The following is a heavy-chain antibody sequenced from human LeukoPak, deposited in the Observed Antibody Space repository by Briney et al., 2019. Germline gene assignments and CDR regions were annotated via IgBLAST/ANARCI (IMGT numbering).Heavy chain of an antibody. Sequence: ASVKVSRKASGYTFTGYYMHWVRQAPGQGLEWMGWINPNSGGTNYAQKFQGRVTMTRDTSISTAYMELSRLRSDDTAVYYCARVTGYSYGYDGMDVWGQGTPVTVS. CDR1: GYTFTGYY. CDR3: ARVTGYSYGYDGMDV. V-gene: IGHV1-2*02. J-gene: IGHJ6*02. CDR2: INPNSGGT. D-gene: IGHD5-18*01.